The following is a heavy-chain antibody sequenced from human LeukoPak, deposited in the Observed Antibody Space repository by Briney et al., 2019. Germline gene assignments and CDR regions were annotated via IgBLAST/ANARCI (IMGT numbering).Heavy chain of an antibody. CDR2: ISVYNHNT. J-gene: IGHJ4*02. D-gene: IGHD3-22*01. Sequence: ASEKVSCKASGYTFPSSGISWVRQAPGQGLEWMGWISVYNHNTNYAQKFQGRVTVTTDTSTSTAYMELRSLRFDDTAVYYCAKNRRSSGDYCFEYWGQGTLVTVSS. V-gene: IGHV1-18*01. CDR1: GYTFPSSG. CDR3: AKNRRSSGDYCFEY.